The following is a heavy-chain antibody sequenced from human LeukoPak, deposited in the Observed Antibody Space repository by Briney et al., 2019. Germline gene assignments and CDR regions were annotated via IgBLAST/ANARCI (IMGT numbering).Heavy chain of an antibody. V-gene: IGHV3-74*01. J-gene: IGHJ5*02. D-gene: IGHD3-3*01. Sequence: GGSLRLSCAASGFTFSNYWMHWVRQAPGKGLVWVSRINTDESSTSYADSVKGRFTISRDNAKNTLYLQMNGLTAEDTAIYYCVRSMSGRNDLWGQGTLVSVSA. CDR2: INTDESST. CDR3: VRSMSGRNDL. CDR1: GFTFSNYW.